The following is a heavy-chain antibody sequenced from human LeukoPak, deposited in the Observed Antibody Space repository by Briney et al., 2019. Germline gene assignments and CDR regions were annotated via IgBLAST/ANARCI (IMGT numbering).Heavy chain of an antibody. V-gene: IGHV3-53*01. D-gene: IGHD4-17*01. Sequence: GGSLRLSCAASGFTVSSNYMSWVRQAPGKGLEWVSVIYSGDSTYYADSVKGRFTISRDNSKNTLYLQMNSLRAEDTAVYYCARQDYGDYGWFDPWGQGTLVTVSS. CDR3: ARQDYGDYGWFDP. CDR2: IYSGDST. CDR1: GFTVSSNY. J-gene: IGHJ5*02.